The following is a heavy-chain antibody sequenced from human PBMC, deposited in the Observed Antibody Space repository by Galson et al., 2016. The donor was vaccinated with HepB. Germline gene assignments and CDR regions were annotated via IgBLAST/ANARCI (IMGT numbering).Heavy chain of an antibody. CDR2: INNDGSSS. CDR3: IRDMYGSYFAFDI. J-gene: IGHJ3*02. V-gene: IGHV3-74*01. Sequence: SLRLSCAASGFTFNDYWMHWVRQAPGRGLDWVSRINNDGSSSTYADSVKGRFTISRDNSKNMLYLQMNSLRAEDTTVYYCIRDMYGSYFAFDIWGQRTMVTVSS. CDR1: GFTFNDYW. D-gene: IGHD1-26*01.